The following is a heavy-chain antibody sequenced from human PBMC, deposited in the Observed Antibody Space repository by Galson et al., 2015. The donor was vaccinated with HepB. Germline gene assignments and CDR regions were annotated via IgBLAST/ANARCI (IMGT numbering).Heavy chain of an antibody. CDR2: ISDSGIT. J-gene: IGHJ3*02. CDR1: GGSINSSDW. CDR3: ARRRGLCDAFDI. D-gene: IGHD2-15*01. V-gene: IGHV4-4*02. Sequence: LSLTCTVSGGSINSSDWWTWVRQAPGQGLEWIGQISDSGITKYNPSLRSRVTMSLDKSKKQVSLILNSVIAADTAVYYYARRRGLCDAFDIWGQGTTVTVSS.